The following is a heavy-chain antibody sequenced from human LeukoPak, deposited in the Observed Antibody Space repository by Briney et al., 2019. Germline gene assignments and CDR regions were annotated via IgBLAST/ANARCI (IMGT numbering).Heavy chain of an antibody. CDR3: ARQVKTYSGSGSFDY. CDR1: GASISSYY. J-gene: IGHJ4*02. CDR2: IYYSGGT. Sequence: SETLSLTCTVSGASISSYYWSWIRQPPGKGREWFGYIYYSGGTNYTPSLKSRVSISVDTSKNQFSLKMSSVTAADTAVYYCARQVKTYSGSGSFDYWGQGTLVTVSS. V-gene: IGHV4-59*08. D-gene: IGHD3-10*01.